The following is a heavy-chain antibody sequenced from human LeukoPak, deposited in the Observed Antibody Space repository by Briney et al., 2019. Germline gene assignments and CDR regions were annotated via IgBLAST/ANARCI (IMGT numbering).Heavy chain of an antibody. J-gene: IGHJ4*02. V-gene: IGHV4-39*01. CDR2: IYYSGST. D-gene: IGHD6-13*01. Sequence: PSETLSLTCTVSGGSISSSSYYWGWIRQPPGKGLEWIGSIYYSGSTYYNPSLKSRVTISVDTSKNQFSLKLSSVTAADTAAYYCARLTTYSSSWYPPYYFDYWGQGTLVTVSS. CDR3: ARLTTYSSSWYPPYYFDY. CDR1: GGSISSSSYY.